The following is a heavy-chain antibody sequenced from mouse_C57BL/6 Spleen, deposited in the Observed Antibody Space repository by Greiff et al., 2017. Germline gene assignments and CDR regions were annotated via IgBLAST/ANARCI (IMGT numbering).Heavy chain of an antibody. CDR2: ISYDGSN. V-gene: IGHV3-6*01. CDR1: GYSITSGYY. D-gene: IGHD4-1*01. J-gene: IGHJ2*01. Sequence: EVKLLESGPGLVKPSQSLSLTCSVTGYSITSGYYWNWIRQFPGNKLEWMGYISYDGSNNYNPSLKNRISITRDTSKNQFFLKLNSVTTEDTATYYCARETGYFAYWGQGTTLTVSS. CDR3: ARETGYFAY.